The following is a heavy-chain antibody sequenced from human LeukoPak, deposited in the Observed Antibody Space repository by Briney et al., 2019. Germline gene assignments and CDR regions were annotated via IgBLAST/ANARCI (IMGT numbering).Heavy chain of an antibody. CDR3: AREDVVSGIDY. D-gene: IGHD2/OR15-2a*01. J-gene: IGHJ4*02. CDR1: GFIFEDFG. CDR2: MNWNGVST. V-gene: IGHV3-20*04. Sequence: PGGSLRLSCEVSGFIFEDFGMSWVRQVPGKGLEWVSGMNWNGVSTGYVDSVEGRFTISRDSVKNSLYLQMNSLRVEDTALYYCAREDVVSGIDYWGQGTLVTVSS.